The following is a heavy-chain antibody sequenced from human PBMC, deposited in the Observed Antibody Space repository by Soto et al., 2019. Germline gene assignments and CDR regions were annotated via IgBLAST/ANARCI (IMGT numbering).Heavy chain of an antibody. CDR1: GDSISSYY. J-gene: IGHJ4*02. D-gene: IGHD3-22*01. V-gene: IGHV4-59*01. CDR2: LYYGRSA. Sequence: QVQLQESGPGLVKPSETLSLTCAVSGDSISSYYCMWIRQPPGKGLESIGYLYYGRSANYNPSLKSRVTLSVDTSTNQCSLTLSSLTAADTAGYYCGIRSMAVVPEYWGQGTLVTVSS. CDR3: GIRSMAVVPEY.